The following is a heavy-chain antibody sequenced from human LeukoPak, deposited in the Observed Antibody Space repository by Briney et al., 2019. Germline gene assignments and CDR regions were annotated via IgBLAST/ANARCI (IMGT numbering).Heavy chain of an antibody. V-gene: IGHV3-7*01. D-gene: IGHD2-15*01. CDR2: IKQDGSEK. Sequence: TGGSLRLSCAASGFTFSSYWMSWVRQAPGKGLEWVANIKQDGSEKYYVDSVKGRFTISRDNAKNSLYLQMNSLRAEDTAVYYCARVGDCSGGSCYFDYWGQGTLVTVSS. CDR1: GFTFSSYW. CDR3: ARVGDCSGGSCYFDY. J-gene: IGHJ4*02.